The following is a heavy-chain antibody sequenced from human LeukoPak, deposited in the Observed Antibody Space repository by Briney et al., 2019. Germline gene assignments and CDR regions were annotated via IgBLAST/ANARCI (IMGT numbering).Heavy chain of an antibody. V-gene: IGHV3-30*02. CDR2: IRYDGSNK. J-gene: IGHJ4*02. CDR3: AKDKGSGWYYEYFDY. Sequence: GGSLRLSCAASGFTFSSYGMHWVRQAPGKGLEWVAFIRYDGSNKYYADSVKGRFTISRDNSKNTLYLQMNSLRAEDTAVYYCAKDKGSGWYYEYFDYWGQGTLVTVSS. D-gene: IGHD6-19*01. CDR1: GFTFSSYG.